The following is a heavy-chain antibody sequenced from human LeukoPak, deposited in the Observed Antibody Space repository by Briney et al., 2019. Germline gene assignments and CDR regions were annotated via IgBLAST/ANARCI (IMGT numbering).Heavy chain of an antibody. CDR1: GFTFDDYA. Sequence: PGGSLRLSCAASGFTFDDYAMHWVRQAPGKGLEWVSGISWNSGSIGYADSVKGRFTISRDNAKNSLYLQMNSLRAEDTALYYCARLAWGYMDVWGKGTTVTVSS. CDR2: ISWNSGSI. V-gene: IGHV3-9*01. CDR3: ARLAWGYMDV. J-gene: IGHJ6*03. D-gene: IGHD1-26*01.